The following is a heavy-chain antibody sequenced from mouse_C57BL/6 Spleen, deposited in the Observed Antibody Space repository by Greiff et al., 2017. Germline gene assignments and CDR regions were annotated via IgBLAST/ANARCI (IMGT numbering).Heavy chain of an antibody. V-gene: IGHV1-15*01. Sequence: QVQLQQSGAELVRPGASVTLSCKASGYTFTDYEMHWVKQTPVHGLEWIGAIDPETGGTDYNQKFKGKVILTANTSSSTAHMEPRSLTSEDSAVYSCTTALYCYFDSWGQGTTLTVSS. D-gene: IGHD2-1*01. CDR2: IDPETGGT. J-gene: IGHJ2*01. CDR3: TTALYCYFDS. CDR1: GYTFTDYE.